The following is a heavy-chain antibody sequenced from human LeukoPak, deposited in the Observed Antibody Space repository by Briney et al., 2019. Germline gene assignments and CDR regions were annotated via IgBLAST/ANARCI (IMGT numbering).Heavy chain of an antibody. V-gene: IGHV3-23*01. J-gene: IGHJ4*02. CDR3: AKGSSSWYFSGYRSLSFYFDY. CDR1: GFTFSSYA. CDR2: ISGSGGST. Sequence: GGSLRLSCAASGFTFSSYAMSWVRQAPGKGLEWVSAISGSGGSTYYADPVKGRFTISRGNSKNTLYLQMNSLRAEDTAVYYCAKGSSSWYFSGYRSLSFYFDYWGQGTLVTVSS. D-gene: IGHD6-13*01.